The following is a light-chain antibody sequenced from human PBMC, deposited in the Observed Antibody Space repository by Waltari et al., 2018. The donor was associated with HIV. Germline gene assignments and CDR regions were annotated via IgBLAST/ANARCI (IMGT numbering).Light chain of an antibody. J-gene: IGLJ3*02. CDR2: DNS. Sequence: QSVLTQPPSVSGAPGPRVTISCTGGSSHLGAGSDVHWYQQLPGTAPKLPIHDNSNRPSGVPDRFSGSRTGTSASLDITGLQAEDEADYYCQSYDTRLSAWVFGGGTKLTVL. CDR3: QSYDTRLSAWV. V-gene: IGLV1-40*01. CDR1: SSHLGAGSD.